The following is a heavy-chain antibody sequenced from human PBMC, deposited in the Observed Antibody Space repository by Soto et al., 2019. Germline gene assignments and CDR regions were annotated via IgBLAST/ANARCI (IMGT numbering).Heavy chain of an antibody. D-gene: IGHD2-8*01. Sequence: QITLTESGPTLVKPTQTLTLTCTFSGFSFSTSAVGVGWIRQPPGKALEWLALIYWDDDKRYSPILKSRLTITKDTYTNQVVFTTTHMDPVDTVTYYCAHLYWAAYGTRYCFDYWGQGTLVTVSS. CDR2: IYWDDDK. J-gene: IGHJ4*02. CDR1: GFSFSTSAVG. V-gene: IGHV2-5*02. CDR3: AHLYWAAYGTRYCFDY.